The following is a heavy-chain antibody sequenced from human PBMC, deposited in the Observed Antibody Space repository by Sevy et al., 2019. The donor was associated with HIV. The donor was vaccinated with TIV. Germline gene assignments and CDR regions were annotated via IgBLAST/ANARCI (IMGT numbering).Heavy chain of an antibody. D-gene: IGHD1-26*01. CDR3: AKGRIACIGTLGPFDS. Sequence: GGSLRLSCAASGFSLSNYAMSWVRQAPGKGLEWISTKTGSAGVTYYADSVKGRFTISRDNSMITLFLQMNSLRAEDTALYYCAKGRIACIGTLGPFDSWGQGTLVTVSS. V-gene: IGHV3-23*01. J-gene: IGHJ4*02. CDR2: KTGSAGVT. CDR1: GFSLSNYA.